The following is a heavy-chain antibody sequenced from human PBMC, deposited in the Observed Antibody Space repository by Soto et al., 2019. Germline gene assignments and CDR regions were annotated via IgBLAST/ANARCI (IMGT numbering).Heavy chain of an antibody. CDR3: ARRGYSSSWYYYYYYGMDV. CDR2: IIPIFGTA. Sequence: ASVKVSCKASGGTFSSYAISWVRQAPGQGLEWMGGIIPIFGTANYAQKFQGRVTMTRNTSISTAYMELSSLRSEDTAVYYCARRGYSSSWYYYYYYGMDVWGQGTTVTVSS. J-gene: IGHJ6*02. D-gene: IGHD6-13*01. V-gene: IGHV1-69*05. CDR1: GGTFSSYA.